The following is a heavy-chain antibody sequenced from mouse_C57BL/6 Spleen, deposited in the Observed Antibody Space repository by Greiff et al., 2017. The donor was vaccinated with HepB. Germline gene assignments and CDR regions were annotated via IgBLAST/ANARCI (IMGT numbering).Heavy chain of an antibody. CDR1: GFNIKDDY. CDR2: IDPENGDT. D-gene: IGHD1-1*01. J-gene: IGHJ1*03. Sequence: EVQLQQSGAELVRPGASVKLSCTASGFNIKDDYMHWVKQRPEQGLEWIGWIDPENGDTEYASKFQGKATITADTSSNTAYLQLSSLTSEDTAVYYRTTFYSGSSYLYFDVWGTGTTVTVSS. V-gene: IGHV14-4*01. CDR3: TTFYSGSSYLYFDV.